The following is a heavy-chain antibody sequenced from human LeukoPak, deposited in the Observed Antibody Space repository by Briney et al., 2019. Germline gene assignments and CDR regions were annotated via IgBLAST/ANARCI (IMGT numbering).Heavy chain of an antibody. CDR1: GFTFSSYA. CDR2: ISGTGGRT. CDR3: ARHRDGDFYTD. Sequence: PGGSLRLSCAASGFTFSSYAMTWVRQAPGKGLEWVSGISGTGGRTYYADSVKGRFSISRDNSRDTLYLQMNSLRAEDTAVYYCARHRDGDFYTDWGQGTLVTVSS. D-gene: IGHD2-21*02. J-gene: IGHJ4*02. V-gene: IGHV3-23*01.